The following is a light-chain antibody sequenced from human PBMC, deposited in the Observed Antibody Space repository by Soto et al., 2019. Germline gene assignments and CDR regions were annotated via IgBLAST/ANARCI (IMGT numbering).Light chain of an antibody. CDR1: SSDVGSYNL. CDR2: EGS. CDR3: CSYAGNSSFV. J-gene: IGLJ1*01. V-gene: IGLV2-23*01. Sequence: QSALTQPASVSGSPGQSITISCTGTSSDVGSYNLVSWYQQHPGKAPKLMIYEGSKWPSGVSNRFSGSKSGNTASLTISGLQAEDEADYYCCSYAGNSSFVFGTGTKLTVL.